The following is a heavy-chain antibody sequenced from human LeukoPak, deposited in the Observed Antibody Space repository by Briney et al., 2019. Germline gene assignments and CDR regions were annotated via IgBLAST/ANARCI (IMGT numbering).Heavy chain of an antibody. D-gene: IGHD4-17*01. Sequence: SGTLSLTCTVSGGSISNSSYYWGWLRQPPGKGLEWLGSIYYSGSTYYNPSLKSRVTISVDTTKNQFSMKLRSVTAADTAVYYCARQPATVTTHFDYWGQGTLVTVSS. V-gene: IGHV4-39*01. CDR1: GGSISNSSYY. CDR3: ARQPATVTTHFDY. J-gene: IGHJ4*02. CDR2: IYYSGST.